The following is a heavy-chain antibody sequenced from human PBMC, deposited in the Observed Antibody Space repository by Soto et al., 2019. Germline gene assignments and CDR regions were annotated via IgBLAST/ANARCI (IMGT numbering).Heavy chain of an antibody. Sequence: QVQLVQSGAEVREPGASVKVSCKASGYSFTSLDINWVRQTAGQGLEWMGWMEPSTGRTGYAQTFQGRVTMTRDTSINTAYMELTTLTSDDTAFYYCARGVSAGVDYWGQGTLVIVSS. CDR1: GYSFTSLD. CDR3: ARGVSAGVDY. D-gene: IGHD1-26*01. CDR2: MEPSTGRT. J-gene: IGHJ4*02. V-gene: IGHV1-8*01.